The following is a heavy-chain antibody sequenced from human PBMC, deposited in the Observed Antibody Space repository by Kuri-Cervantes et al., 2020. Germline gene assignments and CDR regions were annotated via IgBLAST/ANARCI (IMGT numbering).Heavy chain of an antibody. CDR1: GFTFSSYG. D-gene: IGHD1-26*01. J-gene: IGHJ6*02. V-gene: IGHV3-74*01. CDR3: ARDGAMPMEPKYYYYGMDV. Sequence: EGSLRLSCAASGFTFSSYGMHWVRQAPGKGLVWVSRINSDGSSTSYADSVKGRFTISRDNAKNTLYLQMNSLRAEDTAVYYCARDGAMPMEPKYYYYGMDVWGQGTTVTVSS. CDR2: INSDGSST.